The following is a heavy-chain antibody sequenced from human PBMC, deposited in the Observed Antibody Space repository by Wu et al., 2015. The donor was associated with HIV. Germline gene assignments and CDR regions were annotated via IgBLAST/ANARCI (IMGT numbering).Heavy chain of an antibody. CDR2: IILIFGTP. V-gene: IGHV1-69*15. J-gene: IGHJ6*03. CDR3: ARGMFSSSNFYYYYYMDV. CDR1: GGTFRRYA. D-gene: IGHD6-6*01. Sequence: QVQLVQSGADVKKPGSSVKVACKSSGGTFRRYAISWVRQAPGQGLEWMGNIILIFGTPNYAQNFQGRVTITADESSSTAYMELSSLRSEDTAVYYCARGMFSSSNFYYYYYMDVWGKGTTVTVSS.